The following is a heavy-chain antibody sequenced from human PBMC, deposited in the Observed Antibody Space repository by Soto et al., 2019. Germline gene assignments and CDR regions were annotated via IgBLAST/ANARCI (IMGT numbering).Heavy chain of an antibody. D-gene: IGHD3-10*01. J-gene: IGHJ6*03. CDR3: ARGLILWFGEFSRRGGYYYYMDV. V-gene: IGHV4-34*01. Sequence: QVQLQQWGAGLLKPSETLSLTCAVYGGSFSGYQWTWIRQTPGKRLEWIGEINDSGNINYNPSLKSRVTILVDTPKKQISLKLSCVSAADTAVYYCARGLILWFGEFSRRGGYYYYMDVWGKGTTVTVSS. CDR1: GGSFSGYQ. CDR2: INDSGNI.